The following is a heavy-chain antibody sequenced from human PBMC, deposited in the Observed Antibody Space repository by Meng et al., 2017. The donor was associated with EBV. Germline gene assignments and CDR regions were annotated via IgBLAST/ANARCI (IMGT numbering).Heavy chain of an antibody. J-gene: IGHJ4*02. Sequence: VQLVQSVPDVKKPGASGTAPGKASGYTFTGYYIHCVRQAPGQGLEWLGRINPNSGGTNYAQKFQGRVTMTRDTSISTAYMELSRLRSDDTAVYYCARVGIAVAGTGDYWGQGTLVTVSS. V-gene: IGHV1-2*06. CDR2: INPNSGGT. CDR1: GYTFTGYY. D-gene: IGHD6-19*01. CDR3: ARVGIAVAGTGDY.